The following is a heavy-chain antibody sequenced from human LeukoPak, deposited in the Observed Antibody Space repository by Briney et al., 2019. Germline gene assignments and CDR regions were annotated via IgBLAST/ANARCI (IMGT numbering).Heavy chain of an antibody. CDR1: GFAFSRYG. V-gene: IGHV3-30*02. D-gene: IGHD1-1*01. CDR3: AKGGSNNWSFDN. Sequence: GGSLRLSCVASGFAFSRYGIHWVRQAPGKGLEWVTFLQYDGSVEFYADSVKGRFTISRDNSKSTLYLQMNSLRPEDTAVYYCAKGGSNNWSFDNWGQGTLVTVSS. J-gene: IGHJ4*02. CDR2: LQYDGSVE.